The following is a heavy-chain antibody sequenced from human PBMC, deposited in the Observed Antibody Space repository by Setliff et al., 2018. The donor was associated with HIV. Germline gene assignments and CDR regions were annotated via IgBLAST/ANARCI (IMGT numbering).Heavy chain of an antibody. CDR2: INHSGRT. CDR1: GGSFSGYH. V-gene: IGHV4-34*01. Sequence: PSETLSLTCTVYGGSFSGYHWNWIRQPPGKGLEWIGEINHSGRTNYNPSLKSRVTMSRDTSKNQFSLKLSSVTAADTAIYYCTRRGADSYYPRPLDVWGKGTTVTVSS. CDR3: TRRGADSYYPRPLDV. D-gene: IGHD3-10*01. J-gene: IGHJ6*04.